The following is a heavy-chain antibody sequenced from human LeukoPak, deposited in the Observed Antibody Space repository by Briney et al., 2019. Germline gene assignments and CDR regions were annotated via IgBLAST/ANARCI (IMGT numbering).Heavy chain of an antibody. Sequence: PSETLSLTCTVSSGSISGFYWSWIRQPAGKGLEWIGRKTTSGSTHYNPSLRSRITMSLDTSTNQFSLRLSAVTAADTAVYYCARDERITWDPPFDYWGPGILVTVSS. D-gene: IGHD3-16*01. CDR3: ARDERITWDPPFDY. J-gene: IGHJ4*02. CDR2: KTTSGST. V-gene: IGHV4-4*07. CDR1: SGSISGFY.